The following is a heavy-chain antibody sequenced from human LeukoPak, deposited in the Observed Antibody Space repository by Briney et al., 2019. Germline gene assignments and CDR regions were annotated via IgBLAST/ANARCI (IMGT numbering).Heavy chain of an antibody. D-gene: IGHD6-19*01. V-gene: IGHV3-64*01. Sequence: GALRLSCAASGLTFSSYAMHWVRQAPGKGLEYVSAISSNGGSTYYANSVKGRFTISRDNSKNTLYLQMGSLRAEDMAVYYCARGGVAVAGTYFDYWGQGTLVTVSS. CDR2: ISSNGGST. CDR1: GLTFSSYA. CDR3: ARGGVAVAGTYFDY. J-gene: IGHJ4*02.